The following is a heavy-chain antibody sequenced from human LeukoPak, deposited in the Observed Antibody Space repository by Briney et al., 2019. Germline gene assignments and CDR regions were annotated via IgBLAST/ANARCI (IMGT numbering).Heavy chain of an antibody. J-gene: IGHJ4*02. Sequence: GGSLRLSCVGSGFTFSSYWMTWVRQAPGKGLEWVSSISSSSSYIYYADSVKGRFTISRDNAKNSLYLQMNSLRAEDTAVYYCARYRSSGPNDYWGQGTLVTVSS. CDR2: ISSSSSYI. CDR3: ARYRSSGPNDY. V-gene: IGHV3-21*01. CDR1: GFTFSSYW. D-gene: IGHD3-22*01.